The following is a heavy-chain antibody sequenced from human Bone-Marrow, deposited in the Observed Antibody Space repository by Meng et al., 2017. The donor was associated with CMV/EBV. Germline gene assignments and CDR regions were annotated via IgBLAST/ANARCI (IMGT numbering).Heavy chain of an antibody. CDR1: GFTFDDYA. CDR3: AKAGVGVTYFDY. V-gene: IGHV3-9*03. CDR2: ISWNSGSI. Sequence: GGSLRLSCAASGFTFDDYAMHWVRQAPGKGLEWVSGISWNSGSIGYADSVKGRFTIYRDNAKNSLYLQMNSLRAEDMALYYCAKAGVGVTYFDYWGQGTLVTVSS. D-gene: IGHD1-26*01. J-gene: IGHJ4*02.